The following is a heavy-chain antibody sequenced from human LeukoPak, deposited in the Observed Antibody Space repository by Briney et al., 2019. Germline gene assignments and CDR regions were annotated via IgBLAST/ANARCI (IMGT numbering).Heavy chain of an antibody. CDR3: AKVMGSSWSFYYYGMDV. CDR2: ISGSGGST. D-gene: IGHD6-13*01. CDR1: GFTFSSYG. Sequence: GGSLRLSCAASGFTFSSYGMHWVRQAPGKGLEWVSAISGSGGSTYYADSVKGRFTISRDNSKNTLYLQMNSLRAEDTAVYYCAKVMGSSWSFYYYGMDVWGQGTTVTVSS. J-gene: IGHJ6*02. V-gene: IGHV3-23*01.